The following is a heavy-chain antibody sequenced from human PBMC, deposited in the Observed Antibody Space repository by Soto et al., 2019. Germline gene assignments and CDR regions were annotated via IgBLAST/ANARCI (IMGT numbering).Heavy chain of an antibody. CDR3: AKGRQGYCSSSSCPEFDY. CDR1: GFTFSGYG. Sequence: GGSLRLSCAASGFTFSGYGMHWVRQAPGKGLEWVTAISYDGSNKYHADSVRGRFTIARDNSKNTLYLQMDSLRAEDTAVYYCAKGRQGYCSSSSCPEFDYWGQGTLVTVSS. V-gene: IGHV3-30*18. CDR2: ISYDGSNK. J-gene: IGHJ4*02. D-gene: IGHD2-2*01.